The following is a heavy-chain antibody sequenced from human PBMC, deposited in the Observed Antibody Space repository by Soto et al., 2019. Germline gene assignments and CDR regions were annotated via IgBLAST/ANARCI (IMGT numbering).Heavy chain of an antibody. Sequence: SGKVSCEASGGTFSSYAISCVRQAPGQGLEWMGGIIPIFGTANYAQKFQCRVTITADESTSTAYMELSSLRSEDTAVYYCARAIATATFRGSYFDYWGQGTLVTVSS. D-gene: IGHD3-16*01. CDR2: IIPIFGTA. V-gene: IGHV1-69*01. CDR3: ARAIATATFRGSYFDY. J-gene: IGHJ4*02. CDR1: GGTFSSYA.